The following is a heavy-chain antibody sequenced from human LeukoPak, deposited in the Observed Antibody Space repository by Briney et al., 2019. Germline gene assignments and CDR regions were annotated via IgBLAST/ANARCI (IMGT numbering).Heavy chain of an antibody. Sequence: GGSLRLSCAASGFTFSYYSMNWVRQAPGKGLEWVSYISISSSNIYYADSVKGRFTISRDNAKNSLYLQMNSLRAEDTAVYYCARDQYYDSSGYWPGSFDIWGQGTMVTVSS. CDR2: ISISSSNI. D-gene: IGHD3-22*01. CDR1: GFTFSYYS. CDR3: ARDQYYDSSGYWPGSFDI. J-gene: IGHJ3*02. V-gene: IGHV3-48*01.